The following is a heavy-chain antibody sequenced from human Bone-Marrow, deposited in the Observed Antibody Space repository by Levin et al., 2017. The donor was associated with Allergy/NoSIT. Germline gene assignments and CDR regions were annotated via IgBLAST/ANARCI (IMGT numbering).Heavy chain of an antibody. CDR3: TRASLVGEGFHFRKH. Sequence: PGESLKISCIASGFAFDGYGMHWVRQAPGKGLEWVAVISHDGGEKYYADSVRGRFSISKDKSKNTLYLEMNSLRPNDTATYYCTRASLVGEGFHFRKHWGQGTLVTVSS. V-gene: IGHV3-30*03. CDR1: GFAFDGYG. D-gene: IGHD1-26*01. CDR2: ISHDGGEK. J-gene: IGHJ4*02.